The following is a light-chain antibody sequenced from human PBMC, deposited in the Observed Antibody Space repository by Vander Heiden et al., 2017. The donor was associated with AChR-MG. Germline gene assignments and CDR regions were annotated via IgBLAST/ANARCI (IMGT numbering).Light chain of an antibody. Sequence: EIVLTQSPGTLSLSPGERATLSCRASQSVNSKYLGWYQQKPGQAPRLLIYGAANRATGIPHRFSGSGSGTDFTLTISRLEPEDFAMYYCQQYGFTPLTFGGGTKVEI. CDR1: QSVNSKY. CDR3: QQYGFTPLT. J-gene: IGKJ4*01. CDR2: GAA. V-gene: IGKV3-20*01.